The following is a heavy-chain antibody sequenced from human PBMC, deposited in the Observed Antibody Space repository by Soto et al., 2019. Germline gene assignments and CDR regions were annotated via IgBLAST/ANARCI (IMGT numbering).Heavy chain of an antibody. CDR2: IYSGGNT. CDR3: ARGGGGVPIDY. V-gene: IGHV3-66*01. Sequence: EVQLVESGGGLVQPGGALRLSCAASGFTVSNTYITWVRQAPGKGLECVSVIYSGGNTYYADSVKGRFTISRDNSKNTVYLPMNSLRVEDRAVYYCARGGGGVPIDYWGQGTLVTVSS. CDR1: GFTVSNTY. J-gene: IGHJ4*02. D-gene: IGHD3-16*01.